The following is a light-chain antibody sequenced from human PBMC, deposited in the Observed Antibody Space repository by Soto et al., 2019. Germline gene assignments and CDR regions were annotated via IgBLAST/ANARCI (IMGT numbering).Light chain of an antibody. CDR3: QQYGSSPLST. V-gene: IGKV3-20*01. CDR2: GAS. J-gene: IGKJ5*01. Sequence: EIVLTQSPGTLYLSPGERATLSCRASQSVSSSYLAWYQQKPGQAPRLLIYGASSRATGIPDRFSGSGSGTDFTITISRLEPEDFAVYYCQQYGSSPLSTFGQGTRREIK. CDR1: QSVSSSY.